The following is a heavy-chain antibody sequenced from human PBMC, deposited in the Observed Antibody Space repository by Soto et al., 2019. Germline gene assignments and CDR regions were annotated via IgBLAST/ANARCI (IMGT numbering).Heavy chain of an antibody. CDR1: GYRFTSYW. CDR3: ARKDKSGYFNWFDP. CDR2: IFPSDSHT. D-gene: IGHD3-22*01. J-gene: IGHJ5*02. V-gene: IGHV5-51*01. Sequence: GASLKISCRTSGYRFTSYWSAWVRQMPGKGLEWMGIIFPSDSHTRYSPSFQGQVTISADRSTSTVFLQWASLKASDTAVYFCARKDKSGYFNWFDPWGQGTLVTVSS.